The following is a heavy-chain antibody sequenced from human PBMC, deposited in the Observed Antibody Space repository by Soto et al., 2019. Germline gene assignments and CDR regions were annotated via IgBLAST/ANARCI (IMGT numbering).Heavy chain of an antibody. CDR1: GFNFNNYA. Sequence: RRLSCATSGFNFNNYAMSWVRQAPGERLEWVSFISSSGGTTYYADSVKARFTISRDNSRNTVFLQMNILGAEDTAIYYCATFFSLQRAGCGRASDYWGQGTRVTVSS. CDR3: ATFFSLQRAGCGRASDY. D-gene: IGHD3-3*01. J-gene: IGHJ4*02. CDR2: ISSSGGTT. V-gene: IGHV3-23*01.